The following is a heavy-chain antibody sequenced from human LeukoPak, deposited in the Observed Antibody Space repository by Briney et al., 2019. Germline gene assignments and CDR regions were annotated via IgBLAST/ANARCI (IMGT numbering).Heavy chain of an antibody. CDR2: IYYSGST. J-gene: IGHJ6*02. CDR1: GGSISSYY. V-gene: IGHV4-59*01. Sequence: SETLSLTCTVSGGSISSYYWSWIRQPPGKGLEWIGYIYYSGSTNYNPSLKSRVTISVDTSKNQFSLKLSSVTAADTAVYYCARVGHDSSGYYYYYGMDVWGQGTTVTVSS. CDR3: ARVGHDSSGYYYYYGMDV. D-gene: IGHD3-22*01.